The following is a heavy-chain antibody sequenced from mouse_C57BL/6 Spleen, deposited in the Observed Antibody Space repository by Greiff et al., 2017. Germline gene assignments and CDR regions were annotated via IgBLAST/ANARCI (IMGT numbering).Heavy chain of an antibody. CDR3: ASPFI. Sequence: VQLQQSGAELVKPGASVKLSCKASGYTFPTHWMHWVQQRPGQGLEWIGMIHPNSGSTNYNAQFKSKGKLTVDQSSSTAYMQLSSLTSEDSAVYYCASPFIWGTGTTVTVSS. J-gene: IGHJ1*03. CDR2: IHPNSGST. V-gene: IGHV1-64*01. CDR1: GYTFPTHW.